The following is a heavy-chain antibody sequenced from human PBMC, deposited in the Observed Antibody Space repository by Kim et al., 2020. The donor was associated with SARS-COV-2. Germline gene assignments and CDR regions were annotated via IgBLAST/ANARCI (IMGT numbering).Heavy chain of an antibody. V-gene: IGHV3-30*04. Sequence: GGSLRLSCAASGFTFSNYAMHWVRQAPGKGLDWVAVITFDGNDKYYADSVKGRFTISRDDSKNTLYVQMSSLRVEDTAIYYCARARGEGYSYPPGGYWGQGTLVTVSS. CDR1: GFTFSNYA. CDR2: ITFDGNDK. J-gene: IGHJ4*02. D-gene: IGHD5-18*01. CDR3: ARARGEGYSYPPGGY.